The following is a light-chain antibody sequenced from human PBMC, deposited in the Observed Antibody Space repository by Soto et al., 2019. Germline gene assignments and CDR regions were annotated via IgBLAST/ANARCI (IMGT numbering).Light chain of an antibody. J-gene: IGKJ1*01. CDR2: WAS. CDR1: QSVLYSSNNKNY. Sequence: DNVMTQSPDSLAVSLGERATINCKSSQSVLYSSNNKNYLAWYQQKPGQPPKLLIYWASTRESGVPDRFSGSGSGTDFTLTISSLQAEDVAVYYCQQYYSTPPTFGQGTKVEIK. CDR3: QQYYSTPPT. V-gene: IGKV4-1*01.